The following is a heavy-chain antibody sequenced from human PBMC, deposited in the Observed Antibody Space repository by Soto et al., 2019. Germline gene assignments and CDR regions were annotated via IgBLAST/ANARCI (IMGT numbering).Heavy chain of an antibody. Sequence: EVQLVESGGGLVKPGGSLRLSCAASGFTFSSYSMNWVRQAPGKGLEWVSSISSSSSYIYYADSVKGRFTISRDNAKNSLYLQMNSLRAEDTAVYHCARDHCSSTSCHGVDYWGQGTLVTVSS. D-gene: IGHD2-2*01. CDR2: ISSSSSYI. CDR3: ARDHCSSTSCHGVDY. J-gene: IGHJ4*02. V-gene: IGHV3-21*01. CDR1: GFTFSSYS.